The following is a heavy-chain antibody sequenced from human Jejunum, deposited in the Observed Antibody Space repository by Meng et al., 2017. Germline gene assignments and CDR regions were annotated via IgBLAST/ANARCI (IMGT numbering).Heavy chain of an antibody. J-gene: IGHJ3*02. V-gene: IGHV3-7*01. D-gene: IGHD5-12*01. Sequence: GGSLRLSCVASGFSFSSYWVSWVRQSPGKGLELVANINQDESKKSYVDSVKGRFTISRDNAKNSFYLQMNPLRAADTALYYCARDPGCGCFDIWGQGTMVTVSS. CDR2: INQDESKK. CDR1: GFSFSSYW. CDR3: ARDPGCGCFDI.